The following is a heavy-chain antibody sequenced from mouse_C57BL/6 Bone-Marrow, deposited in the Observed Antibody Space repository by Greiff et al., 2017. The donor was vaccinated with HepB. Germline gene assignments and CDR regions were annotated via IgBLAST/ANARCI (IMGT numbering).Heavy chain of an antibody. D-gene: IGHD1-1*01. V-gene: IGHV5-17*01. J-gene: IGHJ3*01. CDR1: GFTFSDYG. Sequence: VHLVESGGGLVKPGGSLKLSCAASGFTFSDYGMHWVRQAPEKGLEWVAYISSGSSTIYYADTVKGRFTISRDNAKNTLFLQMTSLRSEDTAMYYCARPGYYGSSYGFAYWGQGTLVTVSA. CDR3: ARPGYYGSSYGFAY. CDR2: ISSGSSTI.